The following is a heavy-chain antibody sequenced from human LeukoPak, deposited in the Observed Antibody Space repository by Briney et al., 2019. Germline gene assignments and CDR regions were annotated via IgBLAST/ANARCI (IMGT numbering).Heavy chain of an antibody. CDR1: GFTFSNYE. V-gene: IGHV3-48*03. CDR3: ARDIVATRSGIDL. CDR2: IYNGAT. D-gene: IGHD5-12*01. Sequence: AGGSLGLSCRGPGFTFSNYEMNWVRQAPGKGLEWVSFIYNGATYYADSVKGRFVTSRDDANSLVFLQMNRLRVDDTAVYYCARDIVATRSGIDLWGQGTMVTASS. J-gene: IGHJ3*01.